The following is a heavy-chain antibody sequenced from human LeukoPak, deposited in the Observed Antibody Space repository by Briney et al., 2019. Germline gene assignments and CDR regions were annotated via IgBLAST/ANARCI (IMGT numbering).Heavy chain of an antibody. D-gene: IGHD6-13*01. CDR3: AKVAAAGTLYFQH. J-gene: IGHJ1*01. CDR1: GGSISSGGYS. Sequence: SHTLSLNCAVSGGSISSGGYSWSWIRQPPGTGLEWIGYIYHSGSTYYNPSLKSRVTISVVRSKNQFSLKLSSVTAADTAVYYCAKVAAAGTLYFQHWGQGTLVTVSS. V-gene: IGHV4-30-2*01. CDR2: IYHSGST.